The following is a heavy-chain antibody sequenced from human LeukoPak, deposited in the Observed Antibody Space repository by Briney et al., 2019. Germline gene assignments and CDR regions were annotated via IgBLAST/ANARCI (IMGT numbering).Heavy chain of an antibody. D-gene: IGHD6-19*01. CDR1: GFTFDDYA. CDR3: AKGQIAVAAHFDY. V-gene: IGHV3-9*01. CDR2: ISWNSGSI. J-gene: IGHJ4*02. Sequence: GGSLRLSCAASGFTFDDYAMHWVRQAPGKGLEWVSGISWNSGSIGYADSVKGRFTISRDNAKNSLYLQMDSLRAEDTALYYCAKGQIAVAAHFDYWGQGTLVTVSS.